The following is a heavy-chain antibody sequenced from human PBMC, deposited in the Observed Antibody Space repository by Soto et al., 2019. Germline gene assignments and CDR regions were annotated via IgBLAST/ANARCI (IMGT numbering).Heavy chain of an antibody. CDR3: ATGVYSARPPNYYHGMGV. Sequence: EVQLVESGGGLVKPGGSLRLSCAASGFTFSSYSMNWVRQAPGKGLEWVSSISSSSSYIYYADSVKGRFTISRDNAKKPLYLQMNSLRAEETAVYYCATGVYSARPPNYYHGMGVWGDGTTVTVS. D-gene: IGHD4-4*01. CDR1: GFTFSSYS. CDR2: ISSSSSYI. V-gene: IGHV3-21*01. J-gene: IGHJ6*02.